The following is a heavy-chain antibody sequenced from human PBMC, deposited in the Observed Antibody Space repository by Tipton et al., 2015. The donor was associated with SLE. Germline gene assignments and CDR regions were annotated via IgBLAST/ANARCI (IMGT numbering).Heavy chain of an antibody. CDR1: GFTFSYAW. Sequence: GSLRLSCAASGFTFSYAWMNWVRQAPGKGLEWVGRIKSETDGGTADYGAPVEGRFTISRDDSSGTLYLQMNSLKTEDTAVYFCTSHYQTGTYHYPYGRDVGGQGTPVPVSS. D-gene: IGHD3-16*02. CDR2: IKSETDGGTA. CDR3: TSHYQTGTYHYPYGRDV. J-gene: IGHJ6*02. V-gene: IGHV3-15*01.